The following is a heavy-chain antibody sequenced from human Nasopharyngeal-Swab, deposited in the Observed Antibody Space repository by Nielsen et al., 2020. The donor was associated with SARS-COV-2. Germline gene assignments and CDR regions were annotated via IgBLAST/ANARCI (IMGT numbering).Heavy chain of an antibody. D-gene: IGHD1-26*01. V-gene: IGHV3-30-3*01. CDR2: ISYDGSNK. Sequence: GESLKISCAASGFTFSSSAMHWVRQAPGKGLEWVAVISYDGSNKYYADSVKGRFTISRDNSKNTLYLQMNSLRAEDTAVYYCARGYSGSYYSPFDYWGQGTLVTVSS. J-gene: IGHJ4*02. CDR3: ARGYSGSYYSPFDY. CDR1: GFTFSSSA.